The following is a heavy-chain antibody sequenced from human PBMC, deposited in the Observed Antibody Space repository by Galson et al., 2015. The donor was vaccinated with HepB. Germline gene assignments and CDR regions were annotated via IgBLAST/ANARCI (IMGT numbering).Heavy chain of an antibody. V-gene: IGHV1-8*01. CDR1: GYTFTSYD. D-gene: IGHD1-14*01. Sequence: SVKVSCKASGYTFTSYDINWVRQATGQGLEWMGWMNPNSGNTGYAQKFQGRVTMTRNTSISTAYMELSSQRSEDTAVYYCARGGFGMGGSYNWFDPWGQGTLVTVSS. CDR3: ARGGFGMGGSYNWFDP. CDR2: MNPNSGNT. J-gene: IGHJ5*02.